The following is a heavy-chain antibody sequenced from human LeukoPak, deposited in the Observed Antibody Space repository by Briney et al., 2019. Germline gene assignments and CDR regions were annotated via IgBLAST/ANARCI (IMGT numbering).Heavy chain of an antibody. D-gene: IGHD4-17*01. Sequence: ASVKVSCKASGYTFTSYGISWVRQAPGQGLEWMGWISAYNGNTNYAQKLQGRVTMTTDTSTSTAYMELRSLRSDDTAVYYCAGVYRLPTTVTTYPDYWGQGTLVTVSS. CDR1: GYTFTSYG. CDR2: ISAYNGNT. J-gene: IGHJ4*02. CDR3: AGVYRLPTTVTTYPDY. V-gene: IGHV1-18*01.